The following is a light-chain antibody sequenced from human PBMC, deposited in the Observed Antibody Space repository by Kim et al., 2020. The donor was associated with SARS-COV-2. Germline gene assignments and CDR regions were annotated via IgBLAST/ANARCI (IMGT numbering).Light chain of an antibody. J-gene: IGLJ2*01. V-gene: IGLV3-25*03. Sequence: SPIQTARITCSGDALPKQYAYWYQQKPGQAPVLVIYKDSERPSGIPERFSGSSSGTTVTLTISGVQAEDEADYYCQSADSSGTYVVFGGGTQLTVL. CDR3: QSADSSGTYVV. CDR2: KDS. CDR1: ALPKQY.